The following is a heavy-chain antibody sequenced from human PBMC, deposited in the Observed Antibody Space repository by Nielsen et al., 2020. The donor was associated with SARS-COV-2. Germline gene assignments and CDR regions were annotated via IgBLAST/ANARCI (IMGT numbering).Heavy chain of an antibody. CDR2: IKQDGSEK. Sequence: GGSLRLSCAASGFNFSTYWMSWVRQAPGKGLEWVANIKQDGSEKYFIDSVKGRFTISRDNAKNTLYLQMNSLRAEDTAIYYCADLWSGYPYWGQGALVTVSS. J-gene: IGHJ4*02. CDR3: ADLWSGYPY. CDR1: GFNFSTYW. V-gene: IGHV3-7*01. D-gene: IGHD3-3*01.